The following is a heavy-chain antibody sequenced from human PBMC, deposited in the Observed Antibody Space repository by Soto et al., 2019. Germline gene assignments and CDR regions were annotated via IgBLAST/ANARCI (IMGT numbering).Heavy chain of an antibody. CDR1: GFTFSSYG. CDR3: ARGKGGSSRGWYFDL. Sequence: QVQLVESGGGVVQPGRSLRLSCAASGFTFSSYGMHWVRQAPGKGLEWVAVIWYDGSNIYYADSVKGRFTISRDNYKNTLYLQMNSLRAEDTAVYYCARGKGGSSRGWYFDLWGRGTLVTVSS. D-gene: IGHD6-13*01. CDR2: IWYDGSNI. V-gene: IGHV3-33*01. J-gene: IGHJ2*01.